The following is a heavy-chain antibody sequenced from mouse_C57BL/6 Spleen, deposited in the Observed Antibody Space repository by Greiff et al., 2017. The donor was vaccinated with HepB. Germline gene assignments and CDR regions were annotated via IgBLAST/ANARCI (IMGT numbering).Heavy chain of an antibody. CDR1: GYTFTSYW. D-gene: IGHD1-1*01. CDR3: ARSDSYYYGSPYFDY. Sequence: QVQLQQSGAELVKPGASVKMSCKASGYTFTSYWITWVKQRPGQGLEWIGDIYPGSGSTNYNEKFKSKATLTVDTSSSTAYMQLSSLTSEDSAVYYCARSDSYYYGSPYFDYWGQGTTLTVSS. J-gene: IGHJ2*01. V-gene: IGHV1-55*01. CDR2: IYPGSGST.